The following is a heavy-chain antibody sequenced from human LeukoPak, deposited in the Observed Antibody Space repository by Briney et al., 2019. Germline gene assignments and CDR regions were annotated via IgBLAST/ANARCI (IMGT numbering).Heavy chain of an antibody. D-gene: IGHD2-15*01. CDR1: GGSFSCYY. V-gene: IGHV4-34*01. CDR3: ARSRQDPIVVVVAATRWFDP. J-gene: IGHJ5*02. Sequence: PSETLSLTCAVYGGSFSCYYWSWIRQPPGKGLEWIGEINHRGSTNYNPSLKSRVTISVDTSKNEFSLKLSSVTAADTAVYYCARSRQDPIVVVVAATRWFDPWGQGTLVTVSS. CDR2: INHRGST.